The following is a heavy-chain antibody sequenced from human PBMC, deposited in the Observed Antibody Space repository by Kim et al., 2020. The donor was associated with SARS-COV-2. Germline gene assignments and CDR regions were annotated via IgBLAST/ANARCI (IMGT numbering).Heavy chain of an antibody. Sequence: GGSLRLSCAASGFTFSSYAMHWVRQAPGKGLEWVAVISYDGSNKYYADSVKGRFTISRDNSKNTLYLQMNSLRAEDTAVYYCARDSYDSSGYYYYYYYGMDVWGQGTTVTVSS. CDR2: ISYDGSNK. D-gene: IGHD3-22*01. CDR3: ARDSYDSSGYYYYYYYGMDV. CDR1: GFTFSSYA. V-gene: IGHV3-30-3*01. J-gene: IGHJ6*02.